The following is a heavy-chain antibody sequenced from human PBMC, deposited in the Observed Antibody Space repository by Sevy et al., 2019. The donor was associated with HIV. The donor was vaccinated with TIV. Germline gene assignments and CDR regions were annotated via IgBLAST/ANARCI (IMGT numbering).Heavy chain of an antibody. D-gene: IGHD3-10*01. Sequence: SETLSLTCAVSGGSISSGGYSWSWIRQPPGKGLEWIGYIYHSGSTYYNPSLKSRVTISVDRSKNQFSLKLSSVTAAESVVYYCARVRPPYYGMDVWGQGTTVTVSS. V-gene: IGHV4-30-2*01. CDR1: GGSISSGGYS. CDR2: IYHSGST. J-gene: IGHJ6*02. CDR3: ARVRPPYYGMDV.